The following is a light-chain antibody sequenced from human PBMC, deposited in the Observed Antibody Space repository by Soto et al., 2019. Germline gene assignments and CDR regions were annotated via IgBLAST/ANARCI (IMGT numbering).Light chain of an antibody. CDR3: QQYNTYPYT. J-gene: IGKJ2*01. CDR1: QSIGSW. V-gene: IGKV1-5*01. CDR2: DAS. Sequence: DIQMTQSPSTLSASVGDRVTITCRASQSIGSWLAWYQQKPGKSPNLLIFDASSLEGGDPSSFSGSGSGTEFTLTISSLQPDDFATYYCQQYNTYPYTFGQGTKLEIK.